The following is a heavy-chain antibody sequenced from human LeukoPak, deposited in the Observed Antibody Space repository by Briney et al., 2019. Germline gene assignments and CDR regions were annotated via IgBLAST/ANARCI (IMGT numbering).Heavy chain of an antibody. J-gene: IGHJ4*02. Sequence: SVKFCCKASVGTISSYAISWVRHAPGQGLEWMGRIIPILGIANYAPTFQGGVTITADKSTSTAYMELSSLRSEDTAVYYCARVSVLQMATGVLDYWGQGTLVTVSS. CDR2: IIPILGIA. D-gene: IGHD5-24*01. CDR3: ARVSVLQMATGVLDY. V-gene: IGHV1-69*04. CDR1: VGTISSYA.